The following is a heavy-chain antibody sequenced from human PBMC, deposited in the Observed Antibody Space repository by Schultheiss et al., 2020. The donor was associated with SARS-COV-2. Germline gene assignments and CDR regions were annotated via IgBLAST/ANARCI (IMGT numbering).Heavy chain of an antibody. CDR3: ARGSIVATTTVMSFDY. J-gene: IGHJ4*02. CDR2: IKQDGSEK. Sequence: GESLKISCAASGFTFSSYWMSWVRQAPGKGLEWVANIKQDGSEKYYVDSVKGRFTISRDNAKNSLYLQMNSLRAEDTAVYYCARGSIVATTTVMSFDYWGQGTLVTVSS. CDR1: GFTFSSYW. D-gene: IGHD5-12*01. V-gene: IGHV3-7*01.